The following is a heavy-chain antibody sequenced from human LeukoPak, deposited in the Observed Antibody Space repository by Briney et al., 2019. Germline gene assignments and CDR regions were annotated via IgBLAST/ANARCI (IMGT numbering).Heavy chain of an antibody. J-gene: IGHJ4*02. D-gene: IGHD3-22*01. V-gene: IGHV4-30-4*01. CDR3: ARVNYYDSSGHFHFDY. CDR1: GGSISSGDYY. CDR2: IYYSGST. Sequence: SQTLSLTCTVSGGSISSGDYYWRWIRQPPGKGLEWIGYIYYSGSTYYNPSLKSRVTISVDTSKNQFSLKLSSVTAADTAVYYCARVNYYDSSGHFHFDYWGQGTLVTVSS.